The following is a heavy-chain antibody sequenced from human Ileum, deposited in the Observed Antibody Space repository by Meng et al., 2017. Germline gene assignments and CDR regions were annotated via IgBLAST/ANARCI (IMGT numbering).Heavy chain of an antibody. D-gene: IGHD3-22*01. V-gene: IGHV1-3*04. J-gene: IGHJ4*02. CDR2: INTGNGYT. CDR3: ASAHYDSSGSVDY. Sequence: QVQLIQPGAEVKRPGASVKVVCKASGYTFTSYTMHWVRQAPGQRLEWMGWINTGNGYTKYSQKFQDRVTITRDTSASTAYMELSSLRSEDTAVYYCASAHYDSSGSVDYWGQGTLVTVSS. CDR1: GYTFTSYT.